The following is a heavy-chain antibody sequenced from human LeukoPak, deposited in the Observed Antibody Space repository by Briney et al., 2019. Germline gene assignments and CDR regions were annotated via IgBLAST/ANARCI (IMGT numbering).Heavy chain of an antibody. CDR1: GYTFTSYG. V-gene: IGHV1-18*01. Sequence: ASVKVSCKASGYTFTSYGISWVRQAPGQGLEWMGWISAYNGNTNYAQKLQGRVTMTTDTSTSTAYMELRSLRSDDTAVYYCARDGIAYYDFWSGLLYAFDIWGQGTMVTVSS. CDR2: ISAYNGNT. D-gene: IGHD3-3*01. CDR3: ARDGIAYYDFWSGLLYAFDI. J-gene: IGHJ3*02.